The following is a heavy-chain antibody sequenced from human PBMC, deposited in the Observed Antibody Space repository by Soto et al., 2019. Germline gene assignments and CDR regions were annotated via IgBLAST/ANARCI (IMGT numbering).Heavy chain of an antibody. CDR3: ARRTGTAPRFDY. CDR2: ISYDGSNQ. D-gene: IGHD1-7*01. Sequence: QVQLVESGGGVVQPGRSLRLSCSASGFTFSDFEMYWVRQAPGKGLDWVSFISYDGSNQYYAGSVKGRFTVSRDNSKNTLFLLMNSSRPEDTSVYFCARRTGTAPRFDYWGQGTLVTVSS. V-gene: IGHV3-30-3*01. CDR1: GFTFSDFE. J-gene: IGHJ4*02.